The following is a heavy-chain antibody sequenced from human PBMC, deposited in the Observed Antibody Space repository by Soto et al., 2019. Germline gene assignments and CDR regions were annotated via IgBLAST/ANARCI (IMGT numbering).Heavy chain of an antibody. D-gene: IGHD4-17*01. Sequence: ASVKVSGKTSGYTFAAYYIHWIRKDSGQGLEWMGWINPTSGGTVYAQNFQDRVTMTRDTSISTAYMELRRLNSDDTAVYYCARDPDYGDYWGYFFDSWGQGTPVTVSS. CDR3: ARDPDYGDYWGYFFDS. CDR2: INPTSGGT. J-gene: IGHJ4*02. CDR1: GYTFAAYY. V-gene: IGHV1-2*02.